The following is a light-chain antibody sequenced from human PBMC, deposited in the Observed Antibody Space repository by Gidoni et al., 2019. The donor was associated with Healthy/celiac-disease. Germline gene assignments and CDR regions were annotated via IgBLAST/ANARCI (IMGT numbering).Light chain of an antibody. CDR2: DVS. CDR3: SSYTSSTLRV. CDR1: SSDVGGYNY. Sequence: QSALTQPASVSGSPGQSFTISCTGTSSDVGGYNYVSWYQQHPGKAPKPMIYDVSNRPSGVSNRFSGSKSGNTASLTISGLQAEDEADYYCSSYTSSTLRVFGGGTKLTVL. V-gene: IGLV2-14*01. J-gene: IGLJ3*02.